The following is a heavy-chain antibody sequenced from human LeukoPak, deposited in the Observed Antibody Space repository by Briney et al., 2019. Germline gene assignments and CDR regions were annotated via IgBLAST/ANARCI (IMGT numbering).Heavy chain of an antibody. Sequence: SETLSLTCTVSGGSISSYYWSWIRQPPGKGLEWIGYIYYSGSANYNPSLKSRVTISVDTSKNQFSLKLSSVTAADTAVYYCARGGDYGYNIPYYCYGMDVWGQGTTVTVSS. J-gene: IGHJ6*02. CDR2: IYYSGSA. CDR1: GGSISSYY. CDR3: ARGGDYGYNIPYYCYGMDV. D-gene: IGHD5-24*01. V-gene: IGHV4-59*01.